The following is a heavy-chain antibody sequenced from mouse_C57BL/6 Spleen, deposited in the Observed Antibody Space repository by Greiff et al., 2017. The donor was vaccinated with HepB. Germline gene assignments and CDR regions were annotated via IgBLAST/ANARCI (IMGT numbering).Heavy chain of an antibody. J-gene: IGHJ2*01. CDR1: GFTFSDYG. CDR3: ARTDYGSSDYFDY. CDR2: ISSGSSTI. Sequence: DVKLVESGGGLVKPGGSLKLSCAASGFTFSDYGMHWVRQAPEKGLEWVAYISSGSSTIYYADTVKGRFTISRDNAKNTLFLQMTSLRSEDTAMYYCARTDYGSSDYFDYWGQGTTLTVSS. D-gene: IGHD1-1*01. V-gene: IGHV5-17*01.